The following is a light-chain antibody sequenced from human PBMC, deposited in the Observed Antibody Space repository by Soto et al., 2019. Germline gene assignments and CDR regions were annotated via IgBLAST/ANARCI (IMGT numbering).Light chain of an antibody. CDR2: GAS. CDR1: QNVRSN. CDR3: QQYNNWPRT. V-gene: IGKV3-15*01. J-gene: IGKJ2*01. Sequence: EIVMTQSPATLSVSPGERATLSCRASQNVRSNLAWYQQKPGQAPRLLIYGASSRATGIPARFSGSGSGTEFTLTISSLQSEDFAVYYCQQYNNWPRTFGQGTKLEMK.